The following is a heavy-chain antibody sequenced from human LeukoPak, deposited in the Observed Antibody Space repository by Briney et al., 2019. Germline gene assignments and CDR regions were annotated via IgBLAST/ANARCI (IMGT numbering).Heavy chain of an antibody. CDR1: GYIFSNYW. Sequence: GESLKISCKGSGYIFSNYWIGWVRQMPGKGLEWMGIMYLGDSHTTYSPSFQGQVTISADKSISTGYLQWSSLKASDTAMYYCARVGTTGTRWFDPWGQGTLVTVSS. CDR2: MYLGDSHT. V-gene: IGHV5-51*01. J-gene: IGHJ5*02. D-gene: IGHD1-1*01. CDR3: ARVGTTGTRWFDP.